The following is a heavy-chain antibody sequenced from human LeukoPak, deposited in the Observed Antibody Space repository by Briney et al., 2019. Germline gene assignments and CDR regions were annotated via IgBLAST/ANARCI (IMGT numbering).Heavy chain of an antibody. Sequence: GGSLRLFCAASGFTFSSYAMHWVRQAPGKGLEWVAVISYDGSNKYYADSVKGRFTISRDNCKNTLYLQMNSLRAEDTAVYYCARDRLYRLEPFDYWGQGTLVTVSS. CDR2: ISYDGSNK. D-gene: IGHD4-11*01. V-gene: IGHV3-30*01. CDR3: ARDRLYRLEPFDY. J-gene: IGHJ4*02. CDR1: GFTFSSYA.